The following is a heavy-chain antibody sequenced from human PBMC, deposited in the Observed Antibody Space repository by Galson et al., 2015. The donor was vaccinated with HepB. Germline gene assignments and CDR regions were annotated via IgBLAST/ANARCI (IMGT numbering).Heavy chain of an antibody. CDR3: ARDYTVWGTGLFDP. Sequence: SLRLSCAASGFTFSSYWMHWVRQAPGKGLVWVSRINTDGSDTSYADSVKGRFTISRDNAKNTLYLQMNSLRAEDTAVYYCARDYTVWGTGLFDPWGQGTLVTVSS. D-gene: IGHD3-16*01. J-gene: IGHJ5*02. CDR2: INTDGSDT. CDR1: GFTFSSYW. V-gene: IGHV3-74*01.